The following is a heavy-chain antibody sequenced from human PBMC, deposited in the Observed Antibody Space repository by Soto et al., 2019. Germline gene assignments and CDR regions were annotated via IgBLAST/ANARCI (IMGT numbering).Heavy chain of an antibody. J-gene: IGHJ5*02. D-gene: IGHD2-15*01. V-gene: IGHV4-34*01. CDR2: INHSGST. CDR1: GGSFSGYY. Sequence: SETLSLTCAVYGGSFSGYYWSWIRQPPGKGLEWIGEINHSGSTNYNPSLKSRVTISVDTSKNQFSLKLSSVTAADTAVYYCARVGYCSGGSTGSYHVFDPWGQGTLVTVS. CDR3: ARVGYCSGGSTGSYHVFDP.